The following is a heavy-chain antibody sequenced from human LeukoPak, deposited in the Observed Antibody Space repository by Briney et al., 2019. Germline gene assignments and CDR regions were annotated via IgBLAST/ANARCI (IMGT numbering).Heavy chain of an antibody. V-gene: IGHV5-51*01. D-gene: IGHD3-9*01. CDR2: IYPGDSDT. J-gene: IGHJ5*02. CDR1: GYSFTSYW. CDR3: ARRGAGYDILTGYHVNWFDP. Sequence: GESLKISCKGSGYSFTSYWIGWVRQMPGKGLEWMGIIYPGDSDTRYSPSFQGQVTISADKSIGTAYLQWSSLKASDTAMYYCARRGAGYDILTGYHVNWFDPWGQGTLVTVSS.